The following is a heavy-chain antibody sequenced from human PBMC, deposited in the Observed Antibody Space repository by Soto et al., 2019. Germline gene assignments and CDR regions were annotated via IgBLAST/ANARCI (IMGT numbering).Heavy chain of an antibody. Sequence: QVQLVQSGAEVKNPGASVGISCKTSGYSFTDYAILWMRQAPGQALEWLGWIAAGNGNTGFSQKFQGRVTVTRDTSATTAYMELTSLRSEDTAVYYCAKGSRMWTPDYWGQGTLVTVSS. CDR1: GYSFTDYA. V-gene: IGHV1-3*01. CDR3: AKGSRMWTPDY. D-gene: IGHD2-21*01. CDR2: IAAGNGNT. J-gene: IGHJ4*02.